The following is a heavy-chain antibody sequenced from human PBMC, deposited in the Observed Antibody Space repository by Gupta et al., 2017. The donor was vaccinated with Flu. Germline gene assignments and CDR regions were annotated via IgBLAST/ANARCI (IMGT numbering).Heavy chain of an antibody. CDR1: GFTFNSHG. Sequence: EVKLLESGGGLVQTGGSLRLSCAASGFTFNSHGMRWVRQAPGKGLEWVSGITNSGESTYYADSVKGRFTISRDNSKNTLYLEMSSLRVEDTGVYFCAKPGSSDWQYFQNWGQGTLVTVSS. J-gene: IGHJ1*01. CDR3: AKPGSSDWQYFQN. CDR2: ITNSGEST. V-gene: IGHV3-23*01. D-gene: IGHD6-19*01.